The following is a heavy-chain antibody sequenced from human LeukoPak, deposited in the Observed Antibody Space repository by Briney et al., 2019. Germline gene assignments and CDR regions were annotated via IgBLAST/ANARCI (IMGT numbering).Heavy chain of an antibody. D-gene: IGHD6-13*01. CDR1: GYTFTSYG. CDR2: INPNSGGT. CDR3: ARDLERIAAAQGFDP. V-gene: IGHV1-2*02. Sequence: ASVKVSCKASGYTFTSYGISWVRQAPGQGLEWMGWINPNSGGTNYAQKFQGRVTMTRDTSISTAYMELSRLRSDDTAVYYCARDLERIAAAQGFDPWGQGTLVTVSS. J-gene: IGHJ5*02.